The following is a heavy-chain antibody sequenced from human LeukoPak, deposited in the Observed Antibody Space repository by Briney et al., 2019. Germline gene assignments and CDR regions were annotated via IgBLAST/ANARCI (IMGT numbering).Heavy chain of an antibody. Sequence: KPSETLSLTCAVYGGSFSGYYWSWIRQPPGKWLEWIRVINHSGSTNYNPSLRSRVTISEDTSKNQFSLKLSSVTAADTAVYYCARRRGQGSGSYFHYYYYGMDVWGQGTTVTVSS. V-gene: IGHV4-34*01. J-gene: IGHJ6*02. CDR3: ARRRGQGSGSYFHYYYYGMDV. D-gene: IGHD3-10*01. CDR1: GGSFSGYY. CDR2: INHSGST.